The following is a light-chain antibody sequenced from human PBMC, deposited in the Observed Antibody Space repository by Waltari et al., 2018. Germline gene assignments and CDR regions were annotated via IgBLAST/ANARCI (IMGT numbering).Light chain of an antibody. CDR3: QKYGTRPAT. Sequence: EIVLTQSPGPLSLSPGERATLSCRASESIGRTLAWYQQKPGQPPRLLVYDASSRATGIPGRFSGSGSGTDFSLTISRLEPEDFAVYYCQKYGTRPATFGQGTKVEIK. J-gene: IGKJ1*01. CDR2: DAS. V-gene: IGKV3-20*01. CDR1: ESIGRT.